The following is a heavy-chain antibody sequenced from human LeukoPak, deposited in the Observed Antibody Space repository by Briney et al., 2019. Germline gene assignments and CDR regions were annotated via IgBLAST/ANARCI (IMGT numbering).Heavy chain of an antibody. CDR1: GFTFSNNW. D-gene: IGHD3-10*01. Sequence: GGSLRLPCAASGFTFSNNWMTWARQAPGKGLEWVASVKKDASEKYYVDSVKGRFTISRDNAKNSLYLQMNSLRVEDTAVYYCARDPRPFYYYGSGSYAPNWFDPWGQGTLVTVSS. V-gene: IGHV3-7*01. CDR2: VKKDASEK. CDR3: ARDPRPFYYYGSGSYAPNWFDP. J-gene: IGHJ5*02.